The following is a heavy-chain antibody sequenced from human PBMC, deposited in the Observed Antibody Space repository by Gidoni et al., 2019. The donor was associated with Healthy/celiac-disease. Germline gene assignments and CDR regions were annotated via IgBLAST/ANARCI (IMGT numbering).Heavy chain of an antibody. CDR2: LYYSGST. Sequence: QVQLQESGPGLVKPSATLSPTCTVSGASTGGYYWSWIRQPPGKGLERNGYLYYSGSTNYNPSRKIRVTISVDTSKNQFSLKLSSVTAADTAVYYCARQAHYSYGAHFDYWGQGTLVTVSS. CDR3: ARQAHYSYGAHFDY. J-gene: IGHJ4*02. V-gene: IGHV4-59*01. CDR1: GASTGGYY. D-gene: IGHD5-18*01.